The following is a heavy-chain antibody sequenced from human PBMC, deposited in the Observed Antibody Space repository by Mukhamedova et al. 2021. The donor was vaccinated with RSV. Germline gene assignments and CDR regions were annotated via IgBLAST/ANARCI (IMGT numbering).Heavy chain of an antibody. CDR3: ARDPVRSSRPYPNWFDS. Sequence: EWLGRTYYRSKWYNEYAVSVTGRITINPDTSKNQFSLQLNSVTPEDTAVYYCARDPVRSSRPYPNWFDSWGQGTLVTVSS. J-gene: IGHJ5*01. CDR2: TYYRSKWYN. V-gene: IGHV6-1*01. D-gene: IGHD2-2*01.